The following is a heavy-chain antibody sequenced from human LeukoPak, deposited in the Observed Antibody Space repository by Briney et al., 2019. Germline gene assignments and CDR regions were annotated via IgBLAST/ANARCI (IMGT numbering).Heavy chain of an antibody. CDR3: ATLQQRYCSGGSCFTYYYYYYGMDV. CDR2: ISGSGGST. D-gene: IGHD2-15*01. V-gene: IGHV3-23*01. Sequence: PGGSLRLSCAASGFTFSSYAMSWVRQAPGKGLEWVSAISGSGGSTDYADSVKGRFTISRDNSKNTLYLQMNSLRAEDTAVYYCATLQQRYCSGGSCFTYYYYYYGMDVWGQGTLVTVSS. J-gene: IGHJ6*02. CDR1: GFTFSSYA.